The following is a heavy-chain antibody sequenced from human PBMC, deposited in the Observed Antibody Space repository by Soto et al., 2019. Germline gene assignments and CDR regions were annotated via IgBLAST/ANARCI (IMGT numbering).Heavy chain of an antibody. Sequence: QVQLVESGGGLVKPGGSLRLSCAASGFIFSDYYMTWIRQSPGKGLEWISYISNSGITNYADSVKGRFTISRDNAKNSLYVQMDSMRAEDTAVYYCARENYYKMDVWGQGTTVTVSS. CDR2: ISNSGIT. CDR3: ARENYYKMDV. J-gene: IGHJ6*02. V-gene: IGHV3-11*05. CDR1: GFIFSDYY.